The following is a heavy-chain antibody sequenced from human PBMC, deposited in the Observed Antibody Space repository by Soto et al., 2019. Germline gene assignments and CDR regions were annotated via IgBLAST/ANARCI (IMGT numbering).Heavy chain of an antibody. CDR3: AKDLGHKYDILTGSLFPFDY. V-gene: IGHV3-9*01. D-gene: IGHD3-9*01. CDR1: GFTFDDYA. J-gene: IGHJ4*02. CDR2: ISWNSGSI. Sequence: PGGSLRLSCAASGFTFDDYAMHWVRQAPGKGLEWVSGISWNSGSIGYADSVKGRFTISRDNAKNSLYLQMNSLRAEDTALYYCAKDLGHKYDILTGSLFPFDYWGQGTLVTVSS.